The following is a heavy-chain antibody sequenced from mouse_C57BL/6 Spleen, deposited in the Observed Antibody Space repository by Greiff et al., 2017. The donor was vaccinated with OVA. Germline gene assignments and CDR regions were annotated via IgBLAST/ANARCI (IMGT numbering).Heavy chain of an antibody. CDR3: ARSSRRTAWFAY. CDR2: IYPGDGDT. Sequence: VKLQESGAELVKPGASVKISCKASGYAFSSYWMNWVKQRPGKGLEWIGQIYPGDGDTNYNGKFKGKATLTADKSSSTAYMQLSSLTSEDSAVYFCARSSRRTAWFAYWGQGTLVTVSA. D-gene: IGHD1-1*01. V-gene: IGHV1-80*01. CDR1: GYAFSSYW. J-gene: IGHJ3*01.